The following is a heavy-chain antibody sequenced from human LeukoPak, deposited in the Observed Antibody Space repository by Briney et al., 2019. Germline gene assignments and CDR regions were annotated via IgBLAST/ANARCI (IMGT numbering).Heavy chain of an antibody. CDR2: IYYSGST. D-gene: IGHD3-3*01. CDR3: ASYFTLYYDFWSGTMFDP. J-gene: IGHJ5*02. Sequence: SETLSLTCTVSGGSISSSSYYWGWIRQPPGKGLEWIGSIYYSGSTYYNPSLKSRVTISVDTSKNQFSLKLSSVTAADTAVYYCASYFTLYYDFWSGTMFDPWGQGTLVTVSS. CDR1: GGSISSSSYY. V-gene: IGHV4-39*01.